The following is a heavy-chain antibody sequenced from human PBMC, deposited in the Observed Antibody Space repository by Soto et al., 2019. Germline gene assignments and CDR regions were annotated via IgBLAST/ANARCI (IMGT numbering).Heavy chain of an antibody. CDR3: ASDLGYCTKAVCYDAY. V-gene: IGHV4-34*01. D-gene: IGHD2-8*01. Sequence: SETLSLTCAFSGGSFSGYYWRWIRQPPGKGLQWIGEINHSGSTNYNPSLKSRVAISVDTSKSQFSLNLSSVTAADTAVYYCASDLGYCTKAVCYDAYWGQGTLVTVSS. J-gene: IGHJ4*02. CDR2: INHSGST. CDR1: GGSFSGYY.